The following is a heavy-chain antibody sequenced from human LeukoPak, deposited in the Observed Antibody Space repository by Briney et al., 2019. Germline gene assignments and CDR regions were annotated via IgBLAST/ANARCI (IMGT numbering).Heavy chain of an antibody. CDR2: ISSSSSYI. CDR3: ARVGSSSSYYYYMDV. V-gene: IGHV3-21*01. Sequence: GGSLRLSCAASGFTFSSYSMNWVRQAPGKGLEWVSSISSSSSYIYYADSVKGRFTISRDNAKNSLYLQTNSLRAEDTAVYYCARVGSSSSYYYYMDVWGKGTTVTVSS. J-gene: IGHJ6*03. CDR1: GFTFSSYS. D-gene: IGHD6-6*01.